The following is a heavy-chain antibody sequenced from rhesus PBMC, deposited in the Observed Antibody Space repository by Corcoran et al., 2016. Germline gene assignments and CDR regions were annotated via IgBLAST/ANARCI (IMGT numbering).Heavy chain of an antibody. J-gene: IGHJ4*01. CDR3: AKGLQYSDWLSHLEY. CDR2: IDPRDADT. V-gene: IGHV5-2*01. D-gene: IGHD3-3*01. CDR1: GGSISGYY. Sequence: VQLQESGPGLVKPSETLSLTCTVSGGSISGYYWSWIRQPPGQGLEWMGAIDPRDADTRYTPSFQGQVTISGDKSISTTYLQWSNLKASDSATYYCAKGLQYSDWLSHLEYWGQGVLVTVSS.